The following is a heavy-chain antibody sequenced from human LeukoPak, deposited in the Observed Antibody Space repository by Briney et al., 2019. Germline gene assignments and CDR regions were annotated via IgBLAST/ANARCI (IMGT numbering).Heavy chain of an antibody. V-gene: IGHV1-18*01. CDR2: ISAYNGNT. CDR3: AGWGLVGATWYFDY. J-gene: IGHJ4*02. CDR1: GYTFTSYG. Sequence: ASVKVSCKASGYTFTSYGISWVRQAPGQGLEWMGWISAYNGNTNYAPKPQGRVTMPTATSTSTAYMELRSLRSDDTAVYYCAGWGLVGATWYFDYWGQGTLVTVSS. D-gene: IGHD1-26*01.